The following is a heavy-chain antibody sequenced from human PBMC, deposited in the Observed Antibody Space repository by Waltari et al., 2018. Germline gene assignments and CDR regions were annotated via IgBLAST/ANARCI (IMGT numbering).Heavy chain of an antibody. D-gene: IGHD5-12*01. CDR3: TVDIVAHGFDY. Sequence: EVQLVEYGGGLVQPGRSLRLSCTASGFTFGDYAMSWFRQAPGKGLEWVGFIRSKAYGGTTEYAASVKGRFTISRNDSKSIAYLQMNSLKTEDTAVYYCTVDIVAHGFDYWGQGTLVTVSS. CDR2: IRSKAYGGTT. V-gene: IGHV3-49*03. J-gene: IGHJ4*02. CDR1: GFTFGDYA.